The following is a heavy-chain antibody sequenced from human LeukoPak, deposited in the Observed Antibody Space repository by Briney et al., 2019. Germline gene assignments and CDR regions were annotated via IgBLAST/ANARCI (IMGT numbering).Heavy chain of an antibody. CDR1: GFSFTYST. V-gene: IGHV3-21*01. CDR2: ITSSSGNI. CDR3: VRIPNNAGFPNWFDP. D-gene: IGHD3-9*01. Sequence: GGSLRLSCAASGFSFTYSTMNWVRLAPGKGLEWVSSITSSSGNIYYSDSVRGRFTVSRDNTKNSLYLQMNSLIAEDSAVYYCVRIPNNAGFPNWFDPWGQGTLVSVSS. J-gene: IGHJ5*02.